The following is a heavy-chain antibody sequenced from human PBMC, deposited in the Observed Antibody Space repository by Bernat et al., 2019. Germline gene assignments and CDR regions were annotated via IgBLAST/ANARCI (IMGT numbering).Heavy chain of an antibody. CDR1: GFTFSSYA. V-gene: IGHV3-23*01. CDR3: VKGIAVAGTSNDY. J-gene: IGHJ4*02. CDR2: ISGSGGST. Sequence: EVQLLESGGGLVQPGGSLRLSCAASGFTFSSYAMSWVRQAPGKGLEWVSAISGSGGSTYYADSVKGRFTISRDNSKNTLYLQMSSLRAEDTAVYYCVKGIAVAGTSNDYWGQGTLVTVSS. D-gene: IGHD6-19*01.